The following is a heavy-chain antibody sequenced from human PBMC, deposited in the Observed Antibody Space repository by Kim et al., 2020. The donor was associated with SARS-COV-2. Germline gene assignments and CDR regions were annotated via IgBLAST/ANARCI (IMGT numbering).Heavy chain of an antibody. V-gene: IGHV4-34*01. J-gene: IGHJ6*02. D-gene: IGHD6-6*01. CDR3: ARGRRVYYYYGMDV. Sequence: SETLSLTCAVYGGSFSGYYWSWIRQPPGKGLEWIGEINHSGSTNYNPSLKSRVTISVDTSKNQFSLKLSSVTAADTAVYYCARGRRVYYYYGMDVWGQGTTVTVSS. CDR1: GGSFSGYY. CDR2: INHSGST.